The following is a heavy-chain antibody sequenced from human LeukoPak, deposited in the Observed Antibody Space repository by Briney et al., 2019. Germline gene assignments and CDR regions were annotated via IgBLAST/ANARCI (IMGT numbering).Heavy chain of an antibody. CDR3: AREGRSSTPGY. D-gene: IGHD2-15*01. CDR1: GGSLSGRY. V-gene: IGHV4-59*10. CDR2: ISGSGST. Sequence: SETLSLTCAVYGGSLSGRYWSWIRQPPGKGLEWMGRISGSGSTDYDPSLKSRITMSVDTSKNQFSLKLNSVTAADTAVYYCAREGRSSTPGYWGQGTLVTVSS. J-gene: IGHJ4*02.